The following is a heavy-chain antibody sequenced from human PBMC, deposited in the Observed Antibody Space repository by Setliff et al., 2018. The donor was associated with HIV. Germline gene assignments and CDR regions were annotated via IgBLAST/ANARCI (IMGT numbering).Heavy chain of an antibody. V-gene: IGHV3-48*03. CDR2: ISSSGSTI. Sequence: GGSLRLSCAASGFIFNSYEMNWVRQAPGKGLEWVSYISSSGSTIYYADSVKGRFTISRDNAKNSLYLQMNSLRAEDTAVYYCVRDGSSSGSFYPEYFQYWGQGTLVTVSS. D-gene: IGHD1-26*01. CDR1: GFIFNSYE. CDR3: VRDGSSSGSFYPEYFQY. J-gene: IGHJ1*01.